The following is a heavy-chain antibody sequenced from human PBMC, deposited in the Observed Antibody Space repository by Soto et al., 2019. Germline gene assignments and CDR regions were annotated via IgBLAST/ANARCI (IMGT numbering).Heavy chain of an antibody. V-gene: IGHV3-30*03. CDR3: ARAEVDY. Sequence: GGSLRLSCAASGFTFSSYGMHWVRQAPGKGLEWVAVISYDGSNKYYADSVKGRFTVSRDNAKNTLYLQMNSLRAEDTAVYYCARAEVDYWGPGTLVTVSS. CDR2: ISYDGSNK. J-gene: IGHJ4*02. CDR1: GFTFSSYG.